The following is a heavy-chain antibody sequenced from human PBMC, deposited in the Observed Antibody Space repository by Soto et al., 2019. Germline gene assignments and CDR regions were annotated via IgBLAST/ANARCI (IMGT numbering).Heavy chain of an antibody. CDR2: ISAYNGNT. J-gene: IGHJ6*02. V-gene: IGHV1-18*01. CDR1: CYTFPSYG. CDR3: AREDDYDILTGPPRGMDV. D-gene: IGHD3-9*01. Sequence: QVQLVQSGAEVKKPGASVKDSCKASCYTFPSYGISWVRQAPGQGLEWMGWISAYNGNTNYAQTLQGRVTMTTDTSTSTAYMELRSLRSDDTAVYYCAREDDYDILTGPPRGMDVWGQGTTVTVSS.